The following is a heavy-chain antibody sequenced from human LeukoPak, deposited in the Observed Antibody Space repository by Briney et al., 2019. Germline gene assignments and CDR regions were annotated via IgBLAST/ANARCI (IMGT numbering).Heavy chain of an antibody. CDR1: GYTFTSYY. Sequence: GASVKVSCKASGYTFTSYYMHWVRQAPGQGLEWMGIINPSGGSTSYAQKFQGSDTKTSDPSTRSVYMGLSGQKYADTAVYYCAREGWYFDYWGQGTLVTVSS. CDR3: AREGWYFDY. V-gene: IGHV1-46*03. CDR2: INPSGGST. D-gene: IGHD2-15*01. J-gene: IGHJ4*02.